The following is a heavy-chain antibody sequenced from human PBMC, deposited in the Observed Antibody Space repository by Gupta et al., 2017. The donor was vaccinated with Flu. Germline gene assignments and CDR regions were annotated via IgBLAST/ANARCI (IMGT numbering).Heavy chain of an antibody. CDR1: AYTSSNYD. J-gene: IGHJ4*02. CDR3: ARGDY. Sequence: ASAYTSSNYDINGVRQAPGQGLEWVGYMTPNSGNTGYAQKFQGRVTLTRDTSVSTAYMELSSLSAEDTAVYYCARGDYWGQGTLLTVSP. V-gene: IGHV1-8*01. CDR2: MTPNSGNT.